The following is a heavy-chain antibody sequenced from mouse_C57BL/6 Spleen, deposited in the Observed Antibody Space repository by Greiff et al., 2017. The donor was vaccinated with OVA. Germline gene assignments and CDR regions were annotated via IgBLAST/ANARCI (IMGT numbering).Heavy chain of an antibody. CDR2: ISSGSSTI. CDR3: AVYYGNFLDY. D-gene: IGHD2-1*01. V-gene: IGHV5-17*01. CDR1: GFTFSDYG. Sequence: EVKLVASGGGLVKPGGSLKLSCAAPGFTFSDYGMHWVRQAPEKGLEWVAYISSGSSTIYYADTVKGRFTISRDNAKNTLFLQMTSLRSEDTAMYYCAVYYGNFLDYWGQGTTLTVSS. J-gene: IGHJ2*01.